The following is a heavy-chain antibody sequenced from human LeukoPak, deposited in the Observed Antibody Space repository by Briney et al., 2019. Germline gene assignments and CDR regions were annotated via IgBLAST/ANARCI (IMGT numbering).Heavy chain of an antibody. CDR2: INHSGST. Sequence: SETLSLTCTVSGYSISSGYYWGWIRQPPGKGLEWIGEINHSGSTNYNPSLKSRVTISVDTSKNQFSLKLSSVTAADTAVYYCARGPRITMVRGAYYYYGMDVWGQGTTVTVSS. CDR3: ARGPRITMVRGAYYYYGMDV. D-gene: IGHD3-10*01. V-gene: IGHV4-38-2*02. J-gene: IGHJ6*02. CDR1: GYSISSGYY.